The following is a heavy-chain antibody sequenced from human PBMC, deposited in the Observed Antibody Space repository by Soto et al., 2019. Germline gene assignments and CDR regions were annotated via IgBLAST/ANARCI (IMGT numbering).Heavy chain of an antibody. J-gene: IGHJ4*02. D-gene: IGHD3-22*01. CDR2: LIPIFGTA. Sequence: QVQLLQSGAEVKKPGSSVKVSCKASGGTFSSYAISWVRQAPGQGLEWMGGLIPIFGTAHHAQKFQGRVTITADESTRTAYMELRSLRSEDTAVYYCARGYDCSCYYGSFWGQGTLVTVSS. V-gene: IGHV1-69*01. CDR3: ARGYDCSCYYGSF. CDR1: GGTFSSYA.